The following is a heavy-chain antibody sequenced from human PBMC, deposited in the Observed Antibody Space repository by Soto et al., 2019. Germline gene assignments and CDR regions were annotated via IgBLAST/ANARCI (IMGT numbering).Heavy chain of an antibody. CDR3: ARVEDIVVVPATSFDY. Sequence: AASVKVSCKASGYTFTSYGISWVRQAPGQGLEWMGWISAYNGNTNYAQKLQGRVTMTTDTSTSTAYMELRSLRSDDTAVYYCARVEDIVVVPATSFDYWGQGTLVTVSS. J-gene: IGHJ4*02. CDR1: GYTFTSYG. V-gene: IGHV1-18*01. D-gene: IGHD2-2*01. CDR2: ISAYNGNT.